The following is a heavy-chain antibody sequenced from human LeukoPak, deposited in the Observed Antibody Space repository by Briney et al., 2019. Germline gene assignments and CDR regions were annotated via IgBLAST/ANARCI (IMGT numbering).Heavy chain of an antibody. J-gene: IGHJ3*01. CDR2: INSDGSEG. D-gene: IGHD6-6*01. Sequence: GGSLRLSCAVSGFTFSGFWMSWSRQAPGTGLEWVASINSDGSEGYYADVVKGRFTISRDNAKNSLYLQINSLRAEDTAVYYCARSSYSSSSSVWGQGTMVTVSS. CDR1: GFTFSGFW. CDR3: ARSSYSSSSSV. V-gene: IGHV3-7*03.